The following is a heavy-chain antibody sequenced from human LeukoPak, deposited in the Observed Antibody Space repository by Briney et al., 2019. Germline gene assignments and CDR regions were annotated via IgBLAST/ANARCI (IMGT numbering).Heavy chain of an antibody. CDR3: ARVAGN. CDR2: INHSGST. V-gene: IGHV4-34*01. J-gene: IGHJ4*02. CDR1: GGSFSGYY. Sequence: SETLSLTCAVYGGSFSGYYWSWIRQPPGKGLEWIGEINHSGSTNYNPSLKSRVTISVDTSKNQFSLKLSSVTAADTAVYYCARVAGNWGQGTLVTVSS.